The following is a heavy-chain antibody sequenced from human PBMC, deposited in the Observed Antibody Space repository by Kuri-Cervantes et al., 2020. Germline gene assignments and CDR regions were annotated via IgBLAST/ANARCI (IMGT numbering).Heavy chain of an antibody. Sequence: SQTLSLTCAVYGGSISGYYWTWIRQPPGKGLEWIGSFSPTGNQYYNPSLKIRVDISVDTANNQFSLSLKSVTAADMAVYYCASTWIQLWQRIDYWGQGTLVTVSS. J-gene: IGHJ4*02. CDR3: ASTWIQLWQRIDY. CDR2: FSPTGNQ. V-gene: IGHV4-34*01. CDR1: GGSISGYY. D-gene: IGHD5-18*01.